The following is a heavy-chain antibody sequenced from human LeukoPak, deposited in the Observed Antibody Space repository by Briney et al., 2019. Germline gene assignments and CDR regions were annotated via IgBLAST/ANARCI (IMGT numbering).Heavy chain of an antibody. V-gene: IGHV3-30*02. D-gene: IGHD4-17*01. CDR2: IGYDGSNK. CDR1: GFTFSSYG. CDR3: AKRGGTTVTTSNFHMDV. J-gene: IGHJ6*03. Sequence: PGGSLSLSCAASGFTFSSYGMHWVRQAPGKGLEWVAFIGYDGSNKYTADSARGRFTLSRDNSKDTLYLQMNSLRAEDTAVYYCAKRGGTTVTTSNFHMDVLGKGTTVTVSS.